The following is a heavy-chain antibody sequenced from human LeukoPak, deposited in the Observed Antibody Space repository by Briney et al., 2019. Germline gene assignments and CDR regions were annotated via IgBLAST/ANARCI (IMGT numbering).Heavy chain of an antibody. J-gene: IGHJ4*02. CDR2: LTLSGTNR. CDR1: GFTFSSYA. D-gene: IGHD1-26*01. Sequence: GGSLRLSCAASGFTFSSYAMSWVRQAPGKGLEWVSALTLSGTNRHYADSVKGRFTISRDDSKNTLYLEMNTLRVEDTAIYYCAKDTTLRTSYHGFFGYGGQGILVTVS. V-gene: IGHV3-23*01. CDR3: AKDTTLRTSYHGFFGY.